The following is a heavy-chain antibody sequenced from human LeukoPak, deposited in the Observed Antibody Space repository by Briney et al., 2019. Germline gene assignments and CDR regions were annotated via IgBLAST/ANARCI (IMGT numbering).Heavy chain of an antibody. CDR3: ARTVEGHFDF. D-gene: IGHD5-24*01. J-gene: IGHJ4*02. V-gene: IGHV3-21*01. CDR1: AFTFKTYT. CDR2: ISTAGNLI. Sequence: PGGSLRLSCVASAFTFKTYTLNWVRQTPGKGLEWVSYISTAGNLINYADSVRGRFTISRDNPKNSLYLYMSSLTPEDTAVYYCARTVEGHFDFGAREPWSPSPQ.